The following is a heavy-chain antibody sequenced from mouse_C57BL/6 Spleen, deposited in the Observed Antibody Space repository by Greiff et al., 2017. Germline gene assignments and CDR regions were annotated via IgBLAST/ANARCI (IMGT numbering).Heavy chain of an antibody. V-gene: IGHV14-3*01. J-gene: IGHJ3*01. CDR2: IDPSNGNT. Sequence: EVQLQQSVAELVRPGASVKLSCTASGFNIKNTYMHWVKQRPEQGLEWIGRIDPSNGNTKYAPKVQGKATITADTSSNTAYLQLSSLTSADTAIYYGARRGTTVVEEWFAYWGQGTLVTVSA. D-gene: IGHD1-1*01. CDR1: GFNIKNTY. CDR3: ARRGTTVVEEWFAY.